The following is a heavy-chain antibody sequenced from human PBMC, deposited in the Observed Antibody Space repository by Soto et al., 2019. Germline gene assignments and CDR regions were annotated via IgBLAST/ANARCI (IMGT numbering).Heavy chain of an antibody. CDR2: INAGNGNT. CDR1: EYTFTSYD. Sequence: ASVKVSCKAFEYTFTSYDIHWVRQAPGQRLEWMGRINAGNGNTKYSQKFRDRVILSRDTSATTAYMELSSLNSEDTAVYYCARANYCGGGAVCFRWFAPWGQGTLVTVSS. D-gene: IGHD2-21*01. CDR3: ARANYCGGGAVCFRWFAP. J-gene: IGHJ5*02. V-gene: IGHV1-3*01.